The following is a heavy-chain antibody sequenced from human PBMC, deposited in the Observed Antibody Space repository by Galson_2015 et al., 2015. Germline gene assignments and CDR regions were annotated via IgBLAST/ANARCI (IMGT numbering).Heavy chain of an antibody. D-gene: IGHD3-3*01. CDR3: ARDALVLRFLAWLYYFDY. V-gene: IGHV3-48*02. CDR2: ISSTGNTI. Sequence: SLRLSCAASGFNFSNYNMNWVRQAPGKGLEWVSYISSTGNTIYYADSLKGRFTISRDNAMNSMYLQVNRLRDEDTAVYYCARDALVLRFLAWLYYFDYWGQGTLVTVSS. J-gene: IGHJ4*02. CDR1: GFNFSNYN.